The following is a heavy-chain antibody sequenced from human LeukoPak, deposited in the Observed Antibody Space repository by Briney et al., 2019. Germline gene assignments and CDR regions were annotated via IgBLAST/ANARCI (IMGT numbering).Heavy chain of an antibody. CDR2: IYHSGST. J-gene: IGHJ4*01. V-gene: IGHV4-30-2*01. CDR1: GGSISSGGYS. CDR3: ASHTRYGSGSYYFDC. Sequence: SETLSLTCAVSGGSISSGGYSWIWTRQPPGKGLEWIGYIYHSGSTYYNPSLESSASISVDRSKNQFSLKLSSVTAADTAVYYCASHTRYGSGSYYFDCWGQRRLVSVSS. D-gene: IGHD3-10*01.